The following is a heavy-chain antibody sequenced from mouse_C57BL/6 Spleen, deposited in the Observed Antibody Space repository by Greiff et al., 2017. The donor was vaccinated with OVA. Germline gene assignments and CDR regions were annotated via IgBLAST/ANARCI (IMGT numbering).Heavy chain of an antibody. CDR2: IDPSDSET. CDR1: GYTFTSYW. V-gene: IGHV1-52*01. D-gene: IGHD1-1*01. CDR3: ARSHYYGSSYDYYAMDY. Sequence: VQLQQPGAELVRPGSSVKLSCKASGYTFTSYWMHWVKQRPIQGLEWIGNIDPSDSETHYNQKFKDKATLTVDKSSSTAYMQLSSLTSEDSAVYYCARSHYYGSSYDYYAMDYWGQGTSVTVSS. J-gene: IGHJ4*01.